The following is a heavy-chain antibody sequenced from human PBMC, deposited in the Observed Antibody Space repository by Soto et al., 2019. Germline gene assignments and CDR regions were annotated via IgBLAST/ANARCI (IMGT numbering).Heavy chain of an antibody. CDR2: IYYSGST. D-gene: IGHD3-22*01. CDR3: ARWRYYYDSSGYRRSPYFDY. Sequence: SSETLSLTCTVSGGSISSGDYYWSWIRQPPGKGLEWIGYIYYSGSTYYNPSLKSRVTISVDTSKNQFPLKLSSVTAADTAVYYCARWRYYYDSSGYRRSPYFDYWGQGTLVTVSS. V-gene: IGHV4-30-4*01. J-gene: IGHJ4*02. CDR1: GGSISSGDYY.